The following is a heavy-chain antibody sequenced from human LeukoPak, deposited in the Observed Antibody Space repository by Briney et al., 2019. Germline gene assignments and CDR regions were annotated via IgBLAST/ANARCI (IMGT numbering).Heavy chain of an antibody. CDR2: IGTAGDT. CDR1: GFTFSSYD. V-gene: IGHV3-13*01. CDR3: ARGMYYYYYMDV. Sequence: GGSLRLSCAAPGFTFSSYDMHWVRQATGKGLEWVSAIGTAGDTYYPGSVKGRFTISREKAKNSLYLQMNSLRAGDTAVYYCARGMYYYYYMDVWGKGTTVTVSS. J-gene: IGHJ6*03.